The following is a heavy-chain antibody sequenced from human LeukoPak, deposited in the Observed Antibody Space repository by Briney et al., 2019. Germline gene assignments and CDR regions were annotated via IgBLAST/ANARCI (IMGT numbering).Heavy chain of an antibody. V-gene: IGHV3-74*01. J-gene: IGHJ4*02. Sequence: PGGFLRLSCAASGFTFSSYWMHWVRQAPGKGLVWVSRIKSDGSTTTYADTVEGRFTISRDNAKNTLYLQMNSLRAEDTAVYYCARVVDTHFDYWGQGTLVTVSS. CDR1: GFTFSSYW. D-gene: IGHD5-18*01. CDR2: IKSDGSTT. CDR3: ARVVDTHFDY.